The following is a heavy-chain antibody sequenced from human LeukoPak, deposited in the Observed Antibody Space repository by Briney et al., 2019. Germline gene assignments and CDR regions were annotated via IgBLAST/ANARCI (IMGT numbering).Heavy chain of an antibody. D-gene: IGHD1-26*01. CDR3: AHNLAWEVYFNY. J-gene: IGHJ4*02. CDR2: IYWDDDK. V-gene: IGHV2-5*02. CDR1: GFSLSTSGVG. Sequence: SGPTLVKPTQTLTLTCTFSGFSLSTSGVGVAWIRQPPGKALEWLAVIYWDDDKRYSPSLKTRLTITKDTSKNLVVLTMTNMDPVGTATYYCAHNLAWEVYFNYWGQGTLVTVSS.